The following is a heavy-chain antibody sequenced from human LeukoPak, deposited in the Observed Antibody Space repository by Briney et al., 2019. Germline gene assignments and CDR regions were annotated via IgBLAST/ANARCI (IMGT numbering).Heavy chain of an antibody. V-gene: IGHV3-74*01. J-gene: IGHJ6*03. D-gene: IGHD3-16*01. Sequence: PGGPLRLSCAASGFAFSNYWLHWVRRAPGKGLEWVARINTRGSSTNYADSVKGRFTISRDNAKNTLYLQMTSLSAEDTAVYYALAGYYYYYMDVWGKGTTVTVSS. CDR3: LAGYYYYYMDV. CDR1: GFAFSNYW. CDR2: INTRGSST.